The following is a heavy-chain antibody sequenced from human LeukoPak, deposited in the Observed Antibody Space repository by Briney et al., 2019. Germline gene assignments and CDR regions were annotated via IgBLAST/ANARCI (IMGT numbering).Heavy chain of an antibody. CDR3: ARRESSYQNYYYYYHMDV. CDR2: INWNGDST. CDR1: GFTFDDYG. V-gene: IGHV3-20*04. D-gene: IGHD3-16*02. J-gene: IGHJ6*03. Sequence: GGSLRLSCAASGFTFDDYGMSWVRQAPGKGLEWVSDINWNGDSTGYADSVKGRFTISRDNAKNSLYLQMNSLRAEDTASYYCARRESSYQNYYYYYHMDVWGKGTTVTVSS.